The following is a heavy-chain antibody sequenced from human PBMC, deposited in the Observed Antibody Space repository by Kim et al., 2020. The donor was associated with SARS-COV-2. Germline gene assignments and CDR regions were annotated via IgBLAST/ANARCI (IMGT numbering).Heavy chain of an antibody. CDR2: INHSGST. J-gene: IGHJ4*02. V-gene: IGHV4-34*01. D-gene: IGHD3-16*01. Sequence: SETLSLTCAVYGVSFSGYYWSWIRQPPGKGLEWIGEINHSGSTNYNPSLKSRVTISVDTSKNQFSLKLSSVTAADTAVYYCARGFIYDYVWGSGPSAGSGYFDYWGQGTLVTVSS. CDR1: GVSFSGYY. CDR3: ARGFIYDYVWGSGPSAGSGYFDY.